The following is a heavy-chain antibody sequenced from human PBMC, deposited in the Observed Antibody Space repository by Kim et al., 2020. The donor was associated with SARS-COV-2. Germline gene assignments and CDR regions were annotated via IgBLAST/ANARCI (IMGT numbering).Heavy chain of an antibody. CDR3: ARGGSVSSWYSYYYYGMDV. J-gene: IGHJ6*02. V-gene: IGHV4-34*01. Sequence: SETLSLTCAVYDGSFSGYYWSWIRQPPGKGLEWIGEINHSGSTNYNPSLKSRVTISVDTSKNQFSLRLSSVTAADTAVYYCARGGSVSSWYSYYYYGMDVWGQGTTVTVSS. D-gene: IGHD6-13*01. CDR2: INHSGST. CDR1: DGSFSGYY.